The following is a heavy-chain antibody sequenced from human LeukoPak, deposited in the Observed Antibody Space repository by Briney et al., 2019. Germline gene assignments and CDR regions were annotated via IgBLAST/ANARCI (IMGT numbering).Heavy chain of an antibody. CDR2: ISGSGGST. CDR3: AKDRAGLDAFDI. V-gene: IGHV3-23*01. CDR1: GFTFSSYA. Sequence: GGSLRLSCAASGFTFSSYAMSWVRQAPGKGLEWVSAISGSGGSTYYANSVKGRFTISRDNSKNTLYLQMNSLRAEDTAVYYCAKDRAGLDAFDIWGQGTMVTVSS. J-gene: IGHJ3*02. D-gene: IGHD6-13*01.